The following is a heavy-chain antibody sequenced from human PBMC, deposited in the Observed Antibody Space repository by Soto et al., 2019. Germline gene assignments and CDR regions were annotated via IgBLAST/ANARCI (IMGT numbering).Heavy chain of an antibody. V-gene: IGHV3-23*01. CDR1: GFTFSSYA. D-gene: IGHD3-10*01. Sequence: EVQLLESGGGLVQPGGSLRLSCAASGFTFSSYAMNWVRQAPGKGLEWVSVISGSGGSTYYADSVKGRFTISRDNSKNTLYLQMKSLGAEDTAVYYCAKRASGSYFEYWGQGTLVTGSS. J-gene: IGHJ4*02. CDR3: AKRASGSYFEY. CDR2: ISGSGGST.